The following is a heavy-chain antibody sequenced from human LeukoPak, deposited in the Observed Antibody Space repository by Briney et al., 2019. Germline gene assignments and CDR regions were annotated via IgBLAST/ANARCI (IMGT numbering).Heavy chain of an antibody. CDR1: GFTFGDYA. D-gene: IGHD6-13*01. V-gene: IGHV3-9*01. CDR3: TKGIAAAPHYGMDV. CDR2: VSWYSGSI. Sequence: GKSLTLSCAASGFTFGDYAMHWLRQPPGKGQELVAVVSWYSGSIDYEDSVKGRFTISRDNAKNSLYLQMNSLRADDTALYYCTKGIAAAPHYGMDVWGQGTTVTVSS. J-gene: IGHJ6*02.